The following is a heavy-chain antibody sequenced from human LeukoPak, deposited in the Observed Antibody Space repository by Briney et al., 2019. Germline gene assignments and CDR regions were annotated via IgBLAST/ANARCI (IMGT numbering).Heavy chain of an antibody. CDR1: GFTFSSYA. V-gene: IGHV3-30-3*01. D-gene: IGHD5-24*01. CDR2: ISYDGSNK. Sequence: GGSLRLSCAASGFTFSSYAMHWVRQAPGKGLEWVAVISYDGSNKYYADSVKGRFTISRDNSKNTLYLQMNSLRAEDTAVYYCARARGGYKTFIDYWGQGTLVTVSS. CDR3: ARARGGYKTFIDY. J-gene: IGHJ4*02.